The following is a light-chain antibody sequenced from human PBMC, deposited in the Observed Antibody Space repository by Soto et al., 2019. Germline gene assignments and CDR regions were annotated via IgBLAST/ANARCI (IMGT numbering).Light chain of an antibody. V-gene: IGKV3-20*01. Sequence: EIVLTQSPGILSLSPGERATLSCRASQSVSNDFLAWYQQKPGQAPRLLIYGASTRATDVPDRFSGSGSGADFTLSISRLEPEDFAVYYCQQYDSTVWTFGQGTKVDIK. CDR2: GAS. CDR1: QSVSNDF. CDR3: QQYDSTVWT. J-gene: IGKJ1*01.